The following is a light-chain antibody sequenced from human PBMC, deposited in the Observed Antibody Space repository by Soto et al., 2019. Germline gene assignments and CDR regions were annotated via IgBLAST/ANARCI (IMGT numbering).Light chain of an antibody. CDR2: DAY. CDR3: QQYDSAPLT. Sequence: DIQMTQSPSSLSASVGDRVTITCQASQDIYNYLNWYQQKPGKAPKLLIYDAYILEAGVPSRFSGVGSGSDFTFTISSLQPEDIATYYCQQYDSAPLTFGGGTKVDIK. CDR1: QDIYNY. J-gene: IGKJ4*01. V-gene: IGKV1-33*01.